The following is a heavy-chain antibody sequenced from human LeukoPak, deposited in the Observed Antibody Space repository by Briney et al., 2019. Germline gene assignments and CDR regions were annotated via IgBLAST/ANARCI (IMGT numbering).Heavy chain of an antibody. D-gene: IGHD3-10*01. CDR1: GGSFSGYY. Sequence: PSETLSLTCAVYGGSFSGYYWSLIRQPPGKGLEWIGEINHSGSTNYNPSLKSRVTISVDTSKNQFSLKLSSVTAADTAVYYCARGPPPRITMVRGISWFDPWGQGTLVTVSS. J-gene: IGHJ5*02. CDR2: INHSGST. CDR3: ARGPPPRITMVRGISWFDP. V-gene: IGHV4-34*01.